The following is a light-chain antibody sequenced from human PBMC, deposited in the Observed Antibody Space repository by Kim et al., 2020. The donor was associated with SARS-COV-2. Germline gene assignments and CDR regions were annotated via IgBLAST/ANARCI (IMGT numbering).Light chain of an antibody. Sequence: APGKTATIICGGDSIGRRNVHWYQQKPGQAPVVVVYVNIDRPSGIPERFSGSNSGNTATLTISRVDAGDEADYFCQVWDSGSEHVVFGGGTQLTVL. CDR3: QVWDSGSEHVV. V-gene: IGLV3-21*03. J-gene: IGLJ2*01. CDR2: VNI. CDR1: SIGRRN.